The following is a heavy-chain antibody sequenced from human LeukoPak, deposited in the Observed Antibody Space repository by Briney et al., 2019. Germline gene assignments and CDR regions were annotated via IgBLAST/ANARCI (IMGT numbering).Heavy chain of an antibody. D-gene: IGHD6-19*01. Sequence: GGSLRLSCAASGFTFSTYGMHWVRQAPGKGLEWVALVSFDGTTEDYGDSVKGRFTISRDNSKNTLYLQMNSLRPDDTAVYFWATHPLRYSRGWGNAQHWGQGTLVTVS. CDR2: VSFDGTTE. CDR1: GFTFSTYG. J-gene: IGHJ1*01. V-gene: IGHV3-30*03. CDR3: ATHPLRYSRGWGNAQH.